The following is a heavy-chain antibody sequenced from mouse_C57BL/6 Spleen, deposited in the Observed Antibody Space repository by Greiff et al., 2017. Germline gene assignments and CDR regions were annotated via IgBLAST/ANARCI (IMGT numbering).Heavy chain of an antibody. CDR1: GYTFTSYW. J-gene: IGHJ2*01. CDR2: IDPSDSYT. Sequence: QVQLQQSGAELVMPGASVKLSCKASGYTFTSYWMHWVKQRPGQGLEWIGEIDPSDSYTNYNQKFKGKSTLTVDKSSSTAYMQLSSLTSEDSAVYYCAREGNYSNYLDYWGQGTTLTVSS. D-gene: IGHD2-5*01. CDR3: AREGNYSNYLDY. V-gene: IGHV1-69*01.